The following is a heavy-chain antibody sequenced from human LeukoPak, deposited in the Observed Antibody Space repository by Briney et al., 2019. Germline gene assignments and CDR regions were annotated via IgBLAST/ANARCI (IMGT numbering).Heavy chain of an antibody. CDR3: ARTYGSGNC. CDR1: GYTFTGYY. D-gene: IGHD3-10*01. Sequence: ASVKVSCKASGYTFTGYYIHWVRQAPGQGLEWMGWINPNSGGTKYAQKIQGRVTMTRDTSISTAYMELSRLTSDDTAMYYCARTYGSGNCWGQGTLVTVSS. CDR2: INPNSGGT. V-gene: IGHV1-2*02. J-gene: IGHJ4*02.